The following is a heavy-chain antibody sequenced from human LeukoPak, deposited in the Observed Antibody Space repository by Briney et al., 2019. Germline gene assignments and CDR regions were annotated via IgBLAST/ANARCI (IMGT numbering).Heavy chain of an antibody. Sequence: GRSLRLSCAASGFTFDDYAMHWVRQAPGKGLEWVSGISWNSGSIGYADSVKGRFTISRDNAKNSLYLQMNSLRAEDTALYYCARVGSNGWYVDYWGQGTLVTVSS. V-gene: IGHV3-9*01. D-gene: IGHD6-19*01. CDR1: GFTFDDYA. CDR2: ISWNSGSI. CDR3: ARVGSNGWYVDY. J-gene: IGHJ4*02.